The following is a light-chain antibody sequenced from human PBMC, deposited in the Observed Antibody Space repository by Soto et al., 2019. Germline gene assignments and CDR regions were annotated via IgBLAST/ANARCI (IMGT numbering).Light chain of an antibody. V-gene: IGLV1-51*02. J-gene: IGLJ2*01. Sequence: QSALTQPPSVSAAPGQKVIISCSGSSSNIGNNYASWYQQLPGTAPKLLIYENNKRPSGIPDRFSGSKSGTSATLGITGLQTGDEADYYCGTWDSSLSAVVFGGGTKVTVL. CDR3: GTWDSSLSAVV. CDR2: ENN. CDR1: SSNIGNNY.